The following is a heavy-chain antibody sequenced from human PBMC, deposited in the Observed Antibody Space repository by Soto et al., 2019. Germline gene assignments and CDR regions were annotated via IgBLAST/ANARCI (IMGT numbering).Heavy chain of an antibody. CDR3: TDMPVAGSGDY. J-gene: IGHJ4*02. V-gene: IGHV3-15*01. D-gene: IGHD6-19*01. Sequence: VQLVESGGGLVKPGESLRLSCAASGLIVSNAWMNWVRQAPGKGLEWVGLIRTNAEGGTTEYAAPVKGRFTISRDDSKNTVYLQMSSLTTEDTAVYFCTDMPVAGSGDYWGQGTLVTVSS. CDR1: GLIVSNAW. CDR2: IRTNAEGGTT.